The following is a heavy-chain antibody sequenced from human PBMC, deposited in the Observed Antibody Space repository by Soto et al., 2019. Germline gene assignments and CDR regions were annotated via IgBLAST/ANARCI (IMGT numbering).Heavy chain of an antibody. Sequence: SETLSLTCSVPCGSISNYYWTWIRQPAGKGLEWIGCIYYSGSISYNPSLKSRVTMSVDTSKNQFSLKLSSVTAAAAAVYYCVREDSNRNWFDPWGQGTLVTVSS. D-gene: IGHD4-4*01. CDR3: VREDSNRNWFDP. J-gene: IGHJ5*02. CDR1: CGSISNYY. V-gene: IGHV4-4*07. CDR2: IYYSGSI.